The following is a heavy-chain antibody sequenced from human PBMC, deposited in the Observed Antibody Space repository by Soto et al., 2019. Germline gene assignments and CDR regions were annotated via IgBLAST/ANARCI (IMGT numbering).Heavy chain of an antibody. CDR1: GFTFSSYG. J-gene: IGHJ5*02. CDR3: ARDATLPKGPRLSDPTPWFEP. V-gene: IGHV3-33*01. Sequence: PGGSLRLSCAASGFTFSSYGMHWVRQAPGKGLEWVAVIWYDGSNKYYADSVKGRFTISRDNSKNTLYLQMNSLRAEDTAVYYCARDATLPKGPRLSDPTPWFEPWGQGTLVTVSS. D-gene: IGHD6-25*01. CDR2: IWYDGSNK.